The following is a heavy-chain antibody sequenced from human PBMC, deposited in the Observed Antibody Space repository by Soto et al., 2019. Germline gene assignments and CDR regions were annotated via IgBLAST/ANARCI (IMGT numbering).Heavy chain of an antibody. J-gene: IGHJ4*02. CDR3: ARDRYYRYFDY. CDR2: IWYDGSNK. CDR1: RFTFKNYG. Sequence: GGSLRLSCVASRFTFKNYGMHWVRQAPGKGLEWVAIIWYDGSNKYYADSVKGRFIISRDDSKNTVYLQMNSLRAEDTAVYYCARDRYYRYFDYWGQGTLVTVSS. D-gene: IGHD1-26*01. V-gene: IGHV3-33*01.